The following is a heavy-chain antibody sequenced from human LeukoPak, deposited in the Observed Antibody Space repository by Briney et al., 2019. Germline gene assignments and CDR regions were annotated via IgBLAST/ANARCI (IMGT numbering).Heavy chain of an antibody. CDR1: GYTLTELS. D-gene: IGHD1-26*01. J-gene: IGHJ6*03. V-gene: IGHV1-24*01. Sequence: ASVKVSCKVSGYTLTELSMHWVRQTPGKGLERMGGFDPEDGETIYAQKFQGRVTMTEDTSTDTAYMELSSLRSEDTAVYYCARGSRTDYYYYMDVWGKGTTVTVSS. CDR2: FDPEDGET. CDR3: ARGSRTDYYYYMDV.